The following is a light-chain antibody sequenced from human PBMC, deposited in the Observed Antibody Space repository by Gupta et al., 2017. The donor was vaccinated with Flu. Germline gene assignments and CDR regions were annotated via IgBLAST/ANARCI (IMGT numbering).Light chain of an antibody. CDR1: QSINNY. CDR2: KAS. Sequence: DIQMTQSPSTLSASVGDRVTITCRASQSINNYLAWYQQKEGKAPKLLIYKASNLETGVPSRFSGSGSGTELTLTISSLQSDDFATYYCQHYSTYPLTFGGGTSVEVK. V-gene: IGKV1-5*03. CDR3: QHYSTYPLT. J-gene: IGKJ4*01.